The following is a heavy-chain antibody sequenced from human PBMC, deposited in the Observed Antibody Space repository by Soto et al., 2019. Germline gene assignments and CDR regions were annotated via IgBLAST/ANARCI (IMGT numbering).Heavy chain of an antibody. D-gene: IGHD3-3*02. J-gene: IGHJ4*02. CDR2: ISSSSSYT. Sequence: GGSLRLSCAASGFTFSDYYMSWIRQAPGKGLEWVSYISSSSSYTNYADSVKGRFTISRDNAKNSLYLQMNSLRAEDTAVYYCARDINMGSLDYWGQGTLVTVSS. V-gene: IGHV3-11*06. CDR1: GFTFSDYY. CDR3: ARDINMGSLDY.